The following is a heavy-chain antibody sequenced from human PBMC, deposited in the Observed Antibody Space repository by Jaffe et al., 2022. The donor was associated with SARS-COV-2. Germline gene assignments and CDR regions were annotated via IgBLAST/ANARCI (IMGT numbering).Heavy chain of an antibody. CDR3: ARVLDSGWLMVRNYGMDV. D-gene: IGHD6-19*01. CDR1: GFTFSSYW. CDR2: IKQDGSEK. Sequence: EVQLVESGGGLVQPGGSLRLSCAASGFTFSSYWMSWVRQAPGKGLEWVANIKQDGSEKYYVDSVKGRFTISRDNAKNSLYLQMNSLRAEDTAVYYCARVLDSGWLMVRNYGMDVWGQGTTVTVSS. J-gene: IGHJ6*02. V-gene: IGHV3-7*03.